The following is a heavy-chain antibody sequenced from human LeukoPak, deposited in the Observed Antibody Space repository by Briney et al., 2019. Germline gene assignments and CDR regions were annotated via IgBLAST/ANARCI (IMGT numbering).Heavy chain of an antibody. V-gene: IGHV3-30*04. Sequence: GGSLRLSCAASGFTFSSYAMHWVRQAPGKGLEWVAVISYDGSNKYYADSVKGRFTISRDNSKNTLYLQMNSLRAEDTAVYYCARDYGDYGHGYYYYGMDVWGQGTTVTVSS. CDR1: GFTFSSYA. D-gene: IGHD4-17*01. J-gene: IGHJ6*02. CDR3: ARDYGDYGHGYYYYGMDV. CDR2: ISYDGSNK.